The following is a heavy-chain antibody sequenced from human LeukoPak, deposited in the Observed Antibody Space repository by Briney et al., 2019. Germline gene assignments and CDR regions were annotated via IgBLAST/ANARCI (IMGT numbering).Heavy chain of an antibody. CDR3: ARFAVHRRITVAGQFGLDY. Sequence: ASVKVSCKASGYTFTSYGISWVRQAPGQGLEWMGWINPSSGATNYAQKFQGRVTMTRDTSISTAYMELSSLRSEDTAVYYCARFAVHRRITVAGQFGLDYWGQGTLVSVSS. D-gene: IGHD6-19*01. J-gene: IGHJ4*02. V-gene: IGHV1-2*02. CDR1: GYTFTSYG. CDR2: INPSSGAT.